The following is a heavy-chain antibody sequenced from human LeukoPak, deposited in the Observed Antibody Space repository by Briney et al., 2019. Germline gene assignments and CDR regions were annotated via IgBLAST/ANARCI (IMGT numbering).Heavy chain of an antibody. J-gene: IGHJ5*01. CDR3: ARDENGYVWGSFRA. CDR1: GGSISSSSYY. Sequence: SETLSLTCTVSGGSISSSSYYWGWIRQPPGTGLEWIGSIYYSGSTYYNPSLKSRVTMSLDTSKNQFSLKLSSVTAADTAVYYCARDENGYVWGSFRAWGQGTLVTVSS. V-gene: IGHV4-39*07. CDR2: IYYSGST. D-gene: IGHD3-16*02.